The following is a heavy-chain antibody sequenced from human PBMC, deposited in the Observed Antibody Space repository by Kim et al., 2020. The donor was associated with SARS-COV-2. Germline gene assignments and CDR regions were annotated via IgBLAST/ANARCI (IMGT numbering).Heavy chain of an antibody. Sequence: ASVKVSCKASGYTFTSYGISWVRQAPGQGLEWMGWISAYNGNTNYAQKLQGRVTMTTDTSTSTAYMELRSLRSDDTAVYYCARSAAAMVIVGFDYWGQGTLVTVSS. V-gene: IGHV1-18*01. CDR2: ISAYNGNT. J-gene: IGHJ4*02. CDR3: ARSAAAMVIVGFDY. CDR1: GYTFTSYG. D-gene: IGHD5-18*01.